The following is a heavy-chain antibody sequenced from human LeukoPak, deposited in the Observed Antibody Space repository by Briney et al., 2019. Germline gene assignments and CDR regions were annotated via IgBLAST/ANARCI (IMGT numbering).Heavy chain of an antibody. CDR2: INQDGTAK. D-gene: IGHD1-1*01. CDR1: GFTLSNYW. J-gene: IGHJ4*02. CDR3: ARGTSVPGTDY. V-gene: IGHV3-7*01. Sequence: PGGSLRLSCAAPGFTLSNYWMNWVRQAPGKGLEWVANINQDGTAKSYVDSVKGRFTIARDNAKSSVYLQMNSLRAEDTAMYYCARGTSVPGTDYWGQGTLVTVSS.